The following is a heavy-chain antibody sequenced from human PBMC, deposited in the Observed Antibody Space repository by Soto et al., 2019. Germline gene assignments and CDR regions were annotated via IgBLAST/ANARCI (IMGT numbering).Heavy chain of an antibody. CDR1: GFTFSSYS. CDR3: AKDIYVPGFGAPDV. D-gene: IGHD3-10*01. J-gene: IGHJ6*02. Sequence: PGGSLRLSCAASGFTFSSYSMNWVRQAPGKGLEWVSSISSTSSYIYYADSVKGRFTISRDNTKNSLYLQLNSLRTEDTSLYYCAKDIYVPGFGAPDVWGQGTTVTVSS. V-gene: IGHV3-21*04. CDR2: ISSTSSYI.